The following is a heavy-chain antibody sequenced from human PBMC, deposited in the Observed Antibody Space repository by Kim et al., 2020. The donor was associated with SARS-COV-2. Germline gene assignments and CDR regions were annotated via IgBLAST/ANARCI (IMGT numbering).Heavy chain of an antibody. V-gene: IGHV3-33*05. Sequence: GGSLRLSCAASGFSFNMYGIHWVRQPPGKGLEWVATSEYNGVYRFYRESVKGRFTISRDTSRNTVALQMNSLRVEDTGIYYCARDYQERISSPFFFTFWGHGTLVTVSS. CDR3: ARDYQERISSPFFFTF. J-gene: IGHJ1*01. CDR2: SEYNGVYR. D-gene: IGHD3-16*02. CDR1: GFSFNMYG.